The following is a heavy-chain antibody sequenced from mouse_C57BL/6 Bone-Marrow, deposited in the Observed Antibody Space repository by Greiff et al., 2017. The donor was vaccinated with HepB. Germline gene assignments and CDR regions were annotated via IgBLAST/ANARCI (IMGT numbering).Heavy chain of an antibody. Sequence: QVQLKQSGPELVKPGASVKISCKASGYAFSSSWMNWVKQRPGKGLEWIGRIYPGDGDTNYNGKFKGKATLTADKSSSTAYMQLSSLTSEDSAVYFCAPYYYGLAYWGQGTLVTVSA. CDR2: IYPGDGDT. CDR1: GYAFSSSW. V-gene: IGHV1-82*01. CDR3: APYYYGLAY. J-gene: IGHJ3*01. D-gene: IGHD1-1*01.